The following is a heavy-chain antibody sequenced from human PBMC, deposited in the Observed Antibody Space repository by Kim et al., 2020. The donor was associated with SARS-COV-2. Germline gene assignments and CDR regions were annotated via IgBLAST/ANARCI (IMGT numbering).Heavy chain of an antibody. J-gene: IGHJ5*02. CDR3: ARGDWNYVWGWFDP. Sequence: SVKVSCKASGGTFSSYAISWVRQAPGQGLEWMGGIIPIFGTANYAQKFQGRVTITADESTSTAYMELSSLRSEDTAVYYCARGDWNYVWGWFDPWGQEPWSPSPQ. CDR2: IIPIFGTA. V-gene: IGHV1-69*13. CDR1: GGTFSSYA. D-gene: IGHD1-7*01.